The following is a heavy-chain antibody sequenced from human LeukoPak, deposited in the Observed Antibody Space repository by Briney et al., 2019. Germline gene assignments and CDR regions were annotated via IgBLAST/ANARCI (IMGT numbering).Heavy chain of an antibody. CDR3: ARDGAVVPASYAFDI. Sequence: SETLSLTCTVSGGSISSYYWSWIRQPPGKGLEWIGYIYYSGSTNYNPSLKSRVTISVDTSKNQFSLKLGSVTAADTAVYYCARDGAVVPASYAFDIWGQGTMVTVSS. CDR1: GGSISSYY. D-gene: IGHD2-2*01. J-gene: IGHJ3*02. CDR2: IYYSGST. V-gene: IGHV4-59*01.